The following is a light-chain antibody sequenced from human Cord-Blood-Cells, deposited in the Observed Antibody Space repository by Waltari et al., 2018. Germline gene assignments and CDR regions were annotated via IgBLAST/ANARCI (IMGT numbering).Light chain of an antibody. CDR3: QQYNSYST. Sequence: DIQMTQSPSTLSASVGDRVTITCRASQSISSWLDWYQQKPGKAPKLLIYDASSLESGVPSRFSGSGSVTEFTLTISSLQPDDFATYYCQQYNSYSTFGQGTKVEIK. CDR1: QSISSW. V-gene: IGKV1-5*01. J-gene: IGKJ1*01. CDR2: DAS.